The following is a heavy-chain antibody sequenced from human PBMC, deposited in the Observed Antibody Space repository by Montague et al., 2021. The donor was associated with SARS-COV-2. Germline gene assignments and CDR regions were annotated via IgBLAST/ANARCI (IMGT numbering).Heavy chain of an antibody. V-gene: IGHV4-34*01. D-gene: IGHD3-22*01. CDR3: ARGRQHINMVVVVVTGGEYYFDF. CDR1: DGSFSDYS. CDR2: INHRGST. Sequence: SETLSLTCAVYDGSFSDYSWTWIRQPPGKGLEWIGEINHRGSTNYNPSLESRVTISVDTSKNQFSLKMTSVTAADTAMYYCARGRQHINMVVVVVTGGEYYFDFWGQGILVAVSS. J-gene: IGHJ4*02.